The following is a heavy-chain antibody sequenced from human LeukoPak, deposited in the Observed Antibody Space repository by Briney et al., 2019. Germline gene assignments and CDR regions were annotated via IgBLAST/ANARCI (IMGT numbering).Heavy chain of an antibody. Sequence: GGSLRLSCAGSGFTFSGCVMSWVRQAPGKGLEWVSSVTGTGGSTYYADSVKGRFTISRDNSRSTMYLQLTSLRAEDTAVYYCAKDLKAEIAAAGTGDAFDIWGQGTMVTVSS. D-gene: IGHD6-13*01. V-gene: IGHV3-23*01. CDR2: VTGTGGST. J-gene: IGHJ3*02. CDR1: GFTFSGCV. CDR3: AKDLKAEIAAAGTGDAFDI.